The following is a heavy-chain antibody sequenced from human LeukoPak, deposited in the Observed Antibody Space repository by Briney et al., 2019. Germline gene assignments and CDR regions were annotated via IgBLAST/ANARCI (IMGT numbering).Heavy chain of an antibody. CDR2: IYYTGSTNY. CDR3: ARHGPRRDGYNYDY. J-gene: IGHJ4*02. V-gene: IGHV4-59*08. D-gene: IGHD5-24*01. CDR1: GASIRSYY. Sequence: SETLSLTCTVSGASIRSYYWSWIRQPPGQGLEFIGYIYYTGSTNYNYNPSLKSRVTISVDTSKNQFSLKLSSVTAADTAVYYCARHGPRRDGYNYDYWGPGTLVTVSS.